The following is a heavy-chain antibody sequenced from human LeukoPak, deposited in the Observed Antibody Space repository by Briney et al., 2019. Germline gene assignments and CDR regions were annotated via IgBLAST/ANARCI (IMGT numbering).Heavy chain of an antibody. CDR1: GYTFTSYA. CDR2: INAGNGNT. Sequence: ASVKVSCKASGYTFTSYAMHWVRQALGQRLEWMGWINAGNGNTKYSQKFQGRVTITRDTSASTAYMELSSLRSEDTAVYYCARELLWFGESFDYWGQGTLVTVSS. J-gene: IGHJ4*02. CDR3: ARELLWFGESFDY. V-gene: IGHV1-3*01. D-gene: IGHD3-10*01.